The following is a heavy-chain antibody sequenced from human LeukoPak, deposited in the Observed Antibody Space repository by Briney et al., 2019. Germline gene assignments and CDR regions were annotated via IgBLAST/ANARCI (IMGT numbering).Heavy chain of an antibody. V-gene: IGHV1-3*01. Sequence: ASVKVCCKASGYTFTSYGMHWVSQAPGQRLEWMGWINAGNGNTKYSQKFQGRVTITRDTSASTAYMELSSLRSEDTAVYYCARTNYYGSGSYYSPGGYYGMDVWGKGTTVTGSS. D-gene: IGHD3-10*01. J-gene: IGHJ6*04. CDR1: GYTFTSYG. CDR3: ARTNYYGSGSYYSPGGYYGMDV. CDR2: INAGNGNT.